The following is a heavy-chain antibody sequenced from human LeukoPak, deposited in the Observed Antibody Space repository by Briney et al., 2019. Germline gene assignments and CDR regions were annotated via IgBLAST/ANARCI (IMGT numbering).Heavy chain of an antibody. CDR1: GYTFTGYY. V-gene: IGHV1-2*02. D-gene: IGHD3-3*01. CDR2: INPNSGGT. Sequence: GASVKVSCKASGYTFTGYYMHWVRQAPGQGLEWMGWINPNSGGTNYAQKFQGRVTMTRDTSISTAYMELSRLRSDDTAVYYCARVGGFTVPYNWFDPWGQGTLVTVSS. CDR3: ARVGGFTVPYNWFDP. J-gene: IGHJ5*02.